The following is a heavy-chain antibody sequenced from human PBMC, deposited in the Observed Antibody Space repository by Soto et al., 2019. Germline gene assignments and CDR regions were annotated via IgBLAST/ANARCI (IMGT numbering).Heavy chain of an antibody. V-gene: IGHV1-18*01. J-gene: IGHJ6*02. CDR2: INGDYGNT. CDR3: ARCIQGDYYYGMDV. CDR1: GYTFYSHS. Sequence: QAQLVQSGAEVKKPGASVKVSCKACGYTFYSHSISWVRQAPGQGLEWMGRINGDYGNTQYAQKFRGRVTMTTDTSTTTVYMELTNLRSDDTAVYYCARCIQGDYYYGMDVWGQGTTVTVSS. D-gene: IGHD5-18*01.